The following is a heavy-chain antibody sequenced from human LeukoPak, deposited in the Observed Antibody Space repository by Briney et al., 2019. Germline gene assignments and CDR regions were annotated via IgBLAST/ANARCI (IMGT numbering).Heavy chain of an antibody. CDR3: ARAAPYYDSSGRVYYGMDV. D-gene: IGHD3-22*01. J-gene: IGHJ6*02. V-gene: IGHV4-31*03. Sequence: SETLSLTCTVSGGSISSSSYYWGWIRQHPGKGLEWIGYIYYSGSTYYNPSLKSRVTISVDTSKNQFSLKLSSVTAADTAVYYCARAAPYYDSSGRVYYGMDVWGQGTTVTVSS. CDR2: IYYSGST. CDR1: GGSISSSSYY.